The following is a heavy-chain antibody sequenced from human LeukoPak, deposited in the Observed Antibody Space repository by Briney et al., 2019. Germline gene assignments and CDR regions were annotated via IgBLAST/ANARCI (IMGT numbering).Heavy chain of an antibody. CDR1: GGSISSYY. Sequence: SETLSLTCTVSGGSISSYYWSWIRQPPGKGLEWIGYIYYSRSTNYNPSLKSRVTISVDTSKNQFSLKLSSVTAADTAVYYCARGRYCSSTSCSPYYFDYWGQGTLVTVSS. J-gene: IGHJ4*02. V-gene: IGHV4-59*01. D-gene: IGHD2-2*01. CDR2: IYYSRST. CDR3: ARGRYCSSTSCSPYYFDY.